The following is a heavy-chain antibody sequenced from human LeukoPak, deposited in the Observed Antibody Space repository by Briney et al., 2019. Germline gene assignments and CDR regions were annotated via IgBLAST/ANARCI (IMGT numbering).Heavy chain of an antibody. CDR2: IYSGGST. CDR1: GFTVSSNY. Sequence: GGSLRLSCAASGFTVSSNYMSWVRQAPGKGLEWVSVIYSGGSTYYADSVKGRFTISRDNSKNTLHLQMNSLRAEDTAVYYCVCHSGSYSYFDYWGQGTLVTVSS. CDR3: VCHSGSYSYFDY. D-gene: IGHD1-26*01. J-gene: IGHJ4*02. V-gene: IGHV3-53*01.